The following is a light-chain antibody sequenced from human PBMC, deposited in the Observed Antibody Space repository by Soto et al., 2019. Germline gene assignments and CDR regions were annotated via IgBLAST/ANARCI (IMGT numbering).Light chain of an antibody. V-gene: IGKV3-20*01. Sequence: EIVMTQSLSTLSVSPGERATLSCRDSQSVSSNLAWYQQKPGQAPRLLVYDASSRATGIPDRFSGSGSGTDFTLIISRLEPEDFAVDYCQQYVDSSWTFGQGTKVDIK. CDR3: QQYVDSSWT. CDR2: DAS. J-gene: IGKJ1*01. CDR1: QSVSSN.